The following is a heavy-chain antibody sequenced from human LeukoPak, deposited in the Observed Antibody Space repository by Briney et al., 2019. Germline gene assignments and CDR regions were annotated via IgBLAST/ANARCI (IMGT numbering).Heavy chain of an antibody. D-gene: IGHD1-26*01. CDR3: ARMGIVGATYYYYYMDV. Sequence: ASVKVSCKASGYTFTNYDFSWVRQAPGQGLEWMGWISAYNGNTNYAQKLQGRVTMTTDTSTSTAYMELRSLRSDDTAVYYCARMGIVGATYYYYYMDVWGKGTTVTVSS. CDR2: ISAYNGNT. CDR1: GYTFTNYD. V-gene: IGHV1-18*01. J-gene: IGHJ6*03.